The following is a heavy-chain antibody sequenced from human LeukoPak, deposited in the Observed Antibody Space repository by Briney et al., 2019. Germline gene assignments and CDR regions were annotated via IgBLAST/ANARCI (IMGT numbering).Heavy chain of an antibody. CDR2: MSYDGSNK. D-gene: IGHD3-3*01. CDR3: ARPYPPYDSWSGYHQY. Sequence: GRSLRLSCAASGFTFSNYAMHWVRQTPGKGLEWVAVMSYDGSNKYYADSVKGRFTISRDNSKNTLYLQMNSLRAEDTAVYFCARPYPPYDSWSGYHQYWGQGTLVTVSS. CDR1: GFTFSNYA. V-gene: IGHV3-30*04. J-gene: IGHJ4*02.